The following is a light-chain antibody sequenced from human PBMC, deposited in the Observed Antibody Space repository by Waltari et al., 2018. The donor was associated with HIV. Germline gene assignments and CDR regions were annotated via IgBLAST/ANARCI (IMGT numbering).Light chain of an antibody. CDR3: QQYNRYSWT. CDR1: QSINSW. J-gene: IGKJ1*01. Sequence: DIQMTQSPSTLSASVGDRVTITCRASQSINSWLAWYQQKPGAAPKLLIYKASNLESGGPSRFSGSGFGTEFTLTISSLQPDDFATYYCQQYNRYSWTFGQGTKVDIK. V-gene: IGKV1-5*03. CDR2: KAS.